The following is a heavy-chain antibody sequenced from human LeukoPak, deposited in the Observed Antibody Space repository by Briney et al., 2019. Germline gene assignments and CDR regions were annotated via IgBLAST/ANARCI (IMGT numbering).Heavy chain of an antibody. J-gene: IGHJ4*02. CDR1: GFTFSSSW. Sequence: GGSLRLSCAASGFTFSSSWMSWVRQAPGKGPEWVANINEDGSAKYYVDSVKGRFTISRDNAKRSLDLQVNSLRAEDTAVYYCTRSRRDGNDYWGQGTLVTVSS. CDR3: TRSRRDGNDY. D-gene: IGHD5-24*01. CDR2: INEDGSAK. V-gene: IGHV3-7*01.